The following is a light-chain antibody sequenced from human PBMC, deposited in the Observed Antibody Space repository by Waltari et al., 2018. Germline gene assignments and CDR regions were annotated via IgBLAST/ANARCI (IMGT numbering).Light chain of an antibody. J-gene: IGKJ3*01. CDR3: QQSSSTPPFT. CDR2: AAS. V-gene: IGKV1-39*01. Sequence: DIQMTQSPSSLSASVGDRVTITCRASQSISRYLNWYQQKPGKAPKLLIYAASSLQSGVASRFSGSGSGTDFTLTINSLQSEDFATYYCQQSSSTPPFTFGPGTKVDIK. CDR1: QSISRY.